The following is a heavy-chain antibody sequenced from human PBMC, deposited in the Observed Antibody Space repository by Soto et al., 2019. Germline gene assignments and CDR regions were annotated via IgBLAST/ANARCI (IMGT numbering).Heavy chain of an antibody. D-gene: IGHD1-1*01. J-gene: IGHJ4*02. V-gene: IGHV1-8*01. CDR3: ARSWKGRAAAF. Sequence: GASVKVSCKASGYTFSTYDINWVRQATGQGLEWMGWMNPNSGNTGYAQKFQGRVTMTRNTSITTAYMELSSLRSDDTAVYYCARSWKGRAAAFWGQGTLVPVSS. CDR2: MNPNSGNT. CDR1: GYTFSTYD.